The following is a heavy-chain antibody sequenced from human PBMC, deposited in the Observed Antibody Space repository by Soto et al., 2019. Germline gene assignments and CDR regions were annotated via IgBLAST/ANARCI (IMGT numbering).Heavy chain of an antibody. V-gene: IGHV3-9*01. CDR2: ISWNSETI. CDR3: AKDMKWGGMTTIHYFDS. Sequence: GGSLRLSCAASGFTVDDYAMHWVRQAPGKGLEWVSGISWNSETIDYADSVKGRSTISRDNAKSSLFLQMNSLRPDDTALYYCAKDMKWGGMTTIHYFDSWGQGTLVTVSS. D-gene: IGHD4-17*01. CDR1: GFTVDDYA. J-gene: IGHJ4*02.